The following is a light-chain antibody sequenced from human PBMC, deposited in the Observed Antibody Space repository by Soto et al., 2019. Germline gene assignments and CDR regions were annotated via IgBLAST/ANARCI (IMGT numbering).Light chain of an antibody. V-gene: IGKV3-20*01. J-gene: IGKJ2*01. CDR1: QSVSSTY. CDR3: QQYSTSPPEYT. Sequence: EIMLTQSPGTLSLSPGERATLSCRTSQSVSSTYLAWYQQKPGQPPRLLIYGASSMATGIQDRFSGSGSGTDFTLTISRLEPEDFSVYYCQQYSTSPPEYTFGQGTKLEIK. CDR2: GAS.